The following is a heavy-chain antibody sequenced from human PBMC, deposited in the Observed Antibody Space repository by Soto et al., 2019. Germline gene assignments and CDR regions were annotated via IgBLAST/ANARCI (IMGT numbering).Heavy chain of an antibody. Sequence: PGGSLRLSCAASGFTFSSYWMHWVRQAPGKGLVWVSRINSDGSITTYADSVKGRFTISRDNAKNTLYLQMNSLRAEDTAVYYCVNYCRGGPCYPFWGQGTLVTVSS. V-gene: IGHV3-74*01. CDR2: INSDGSIT. D-gene: IGHD2-15*01. CDR3: VNYCRGGPCYPF. J-gene: IGHJ4*02. CDR1: GFTFSSYW.